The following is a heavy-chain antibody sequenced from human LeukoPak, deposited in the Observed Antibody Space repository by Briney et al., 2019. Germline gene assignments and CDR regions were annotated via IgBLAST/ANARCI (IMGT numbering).Heavy chain of an antibody. Sequence: GGSLRLSCAASGCTFSSYWMSWVRQAPGKGLEWVANIKQDGSEKYNVDSVKGRFTISRDNAKNSLYLQMNSLRAEDTAVYYCAMSQWLADRYFDYWGQGTLVTVSS. D-gene: IGHD6-19*01. J-gene: IGHJ4*02. CDR3: AMSQWLADRYFDY. CDR1: GCTFSSYW. V-gene: IGHV3-7*03. CDR2: IKQDGSEK.